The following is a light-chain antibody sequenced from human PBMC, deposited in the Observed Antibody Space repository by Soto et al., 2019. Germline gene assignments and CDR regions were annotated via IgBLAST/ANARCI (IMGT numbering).Light chain of an antibody. CDR2: DTS. CDR1: QSIAGY. J-gene: IGKJ5*01. V-gene: IGKV3-11*01. CDR3: QQRSNWPPIT. Sequence: EIVLTQSPDTLSLSPGERATLSCRASQSIAGYLAWYQKKPGQAPRLLIYDTSNRVTGVPARLSGSGSGTDFTLSISSLEPEDFAVYYCQQRSNWPPITFGQGTRLEIK.